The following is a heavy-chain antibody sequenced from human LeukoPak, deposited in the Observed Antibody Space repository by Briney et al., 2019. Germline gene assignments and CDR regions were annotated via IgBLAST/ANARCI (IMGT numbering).Heavy chain of an antibody. D-gene: IGHD6-13*01. CDR2: INWNGGST. CDR3: ARNGAAGTAYYFDY. J-gene: IGHJ4*02. Sequence: PGGSLRLSCAASGFTFDDYGMSWVRQAPGKGLEWVSGINWNGGSTGYADSVKGRFTISRDNAKNSPYLQMNSLRAEDTALYYCARNGAAGTAYYFDYWGQGTLVTVSS. V-gene: IGHV3-20*04. CDR1: GFTFDDYG.